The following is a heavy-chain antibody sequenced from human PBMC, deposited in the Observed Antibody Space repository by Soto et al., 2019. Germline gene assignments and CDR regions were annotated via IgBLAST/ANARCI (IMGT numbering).Heavy chain of an antibody. D-gene: IGHD2-2*01. Sequence: QVQLVQSGAEVKNPGSSVKVSCKTSGGTFNSYLIDWVRQAPGQGLEWMGGIIPAFGTAKYAQKFQGRVTITADKSTTTAYMELRTLTAEDTAVYYCARGLDQPPGGLYFDTWGQGTLVTVSS. J-gene: IGHJ4*02. CDR3: ARGLDQPPGGLYFDT. CDR1: GGTFNSYL. CDR2: IIPAFGTA. V-gene: IGHV1-69*06.